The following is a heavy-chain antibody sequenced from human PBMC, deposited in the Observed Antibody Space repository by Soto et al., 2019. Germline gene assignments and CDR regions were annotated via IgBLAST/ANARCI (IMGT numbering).Heavy chain of an antibody. Sequence: PSETLSLTCAVYGGSLSGYYWSWIRQPPGKGLEWIGEINHSGSTNYNPSLKSRVTISVDTSKNQFSLKLSSVTAADTAVYYCARRKFTYYYGSGSYLAFDYWGQGTLVTVSS. J-gene: IGHJ4*02. V-gene: IGHV4-34*01. D-gene: IGHD3-10*01. CDR3: ARRKFTYYYGSGSYLAFDY. CDR1: GGSLSGYY. CDR2: INHSGST.